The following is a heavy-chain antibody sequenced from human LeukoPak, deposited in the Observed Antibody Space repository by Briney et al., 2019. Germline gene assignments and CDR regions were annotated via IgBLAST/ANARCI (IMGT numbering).Heavy chain of an antibody. CDR3: ARGNKYSYGRSYYFDY. D-gene: IGHD5-18*01. Sequence: VASVTVSCKASGYTFTVYYMHWVRQAPGQGLEWMGWINPNSGGTNYAQKFQGWVTMTRDTSISTAYMELSSLRSEDTAVYYCARGNKYSYGRSYYFDYWGQGTLVTVSS. V-gene: IGHV1-2*04. J-gene: IGHJ4*02. CDR2: INPNSGGT. CDR1: GYTFTVYY.